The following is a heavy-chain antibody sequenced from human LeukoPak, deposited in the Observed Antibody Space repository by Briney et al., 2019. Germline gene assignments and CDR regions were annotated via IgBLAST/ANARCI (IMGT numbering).Heavy chain of an antibody. CDR2: LLDSVNT. Sequence: SETLSLTCTVSGGSISSHYWSWIRQPPGKGLEWIAYLLDSVNTKDNPSLSSRLTLSADTSKNQFSLRLSSVTAADTAIYYCATIKRGSIYGYFDFWGQGIKVIVSS. V-gene: IGHV4-59*11. CDR1: GGSISSHY. CDR3: ATIKRGSIYGYFDF. D-gene: IGHD5-18*01. J-gene: IGHJ4*02.